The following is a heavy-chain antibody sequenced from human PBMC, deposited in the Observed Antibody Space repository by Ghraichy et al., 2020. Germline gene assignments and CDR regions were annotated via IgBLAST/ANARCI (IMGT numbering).Heavy chain of an antibody. CDR3: AHREGDPSGWYFDL. V-gene: IGHV2-5*01. J-gene: IGHJ2*01. Sequence: SGPTLVKPTQTLTLTCTFSGFSLSTSAVGVGWIRQPPGKALEWLALIYWNDDKRYSPSLKSRLTITKDTSRNQVVLTMTHMDPVDTATYYCAHREGDPSGWYFDLWGRGTLVTVSS. CDR2: IYWNDDK. CDR1: GFSLSTSAVG. D-gene: IGHD2-21*02.